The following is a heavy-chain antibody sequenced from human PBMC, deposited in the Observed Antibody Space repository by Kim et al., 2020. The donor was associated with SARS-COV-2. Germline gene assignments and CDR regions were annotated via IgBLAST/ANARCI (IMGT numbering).Heavy chain of an antibody. V-gene: IGHV4-30-4*01. CDR2: IYYSGST. Sequence: SETLSLTCTVSGGSISSADYYWSWIRQPPGKGLEWIGYIYYSGSTYYNPSLKSRVTTSVDTSKNQFSLNLSSVTVADTAMYYCASGLRLRKLHYWGQGTLVTVSS. CDR3: ASGLRLRKLHY. CDR1: GGSISSADYY. J-gene: IGHJ4*02. D-gene: IGHD3-16*01.